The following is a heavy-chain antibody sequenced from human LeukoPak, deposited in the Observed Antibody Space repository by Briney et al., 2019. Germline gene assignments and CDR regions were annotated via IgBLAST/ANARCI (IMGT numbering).Heavy chain of an antibody. CDR3: ARIADPLVYYFDY. J-gene: IGHJ4*02. CDR2: IYSGGST. CDR1: GFTFSSYS. D-gene: IGHD6-13*01. V-gene: IGHV3-53*01. Sequence: GGSLRLSCAASGFTFSSYSMNWVRQAPGKGLEWISVIYSGGSTYYADSVKGRFTISRDNSKNTLYLQMNSLRAEDTAVYYCARIADPLVYYFDYWGQGTLVTVSS.